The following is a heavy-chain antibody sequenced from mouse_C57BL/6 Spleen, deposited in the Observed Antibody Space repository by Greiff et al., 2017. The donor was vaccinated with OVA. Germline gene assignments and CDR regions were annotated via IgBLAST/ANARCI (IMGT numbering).Heavy chain of an antibody. CDR3: ARSYGSSYRFAY. Sequence: QVQLQQSGAELVKPGASVKMSCKASGYTFTSYWITWVKQRPGQGLEWIGDIYPGSGSTNYNEKFKGKATLTVDTSSSTAYMQLSSLTSEDSAVYYCARSYGSSYRFAYWGQGTLVTVSA. CDR1: GYTFTSYW. CDR2: IYPGSGST. J-gene: IGHJ3*01. D-gene: IGHD1-1*01. V-gene: IGHV1-55*01.